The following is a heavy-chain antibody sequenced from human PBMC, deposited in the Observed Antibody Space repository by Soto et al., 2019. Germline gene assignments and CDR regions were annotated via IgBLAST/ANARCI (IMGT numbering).Heavy chain of an antibody. CDR3: ARDSTIFGVATYNWFDP. CDR2: IWYDGSNK. J-gene: IGHJ5*02. V-gene: IGHV3-33*01. D-gene: IGHD3-3*01. CDR1: GFTFSSYG. Sequence: ESGGGVVQPGRSLRLSCAASGFTFSSYGMHWVRQAPGKGLEWVAVIWYDGSNKYYADSVKGRFTISRDNSKNTLYLQMNSLRAEDTAVYYCARDSTIFGVATYNWFDPWGQGTLVTVSS.